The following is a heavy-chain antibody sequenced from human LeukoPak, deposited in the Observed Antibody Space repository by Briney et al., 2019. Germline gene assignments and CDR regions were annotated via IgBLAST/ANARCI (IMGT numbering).Heavy chain of an antibody. V-gene: IGHV3-9*01. Sequence: GGSLRLSCAASGFTFDDYAMHWVRQAPGKGLEWVSGISWNSGSIGYADSVKGRFTISRDNAKNSLYLQMNSLRAEDTALYYCAKAKLRYFDWLLSAGMDVWGQGTTVTVSS. CDR3: AKAKLRYFDWLLSAGMDV. J-gene: IGHJ6*02. D-gene: IGHD3-9*01. CDR1: GFTFDDYA. CDR2: ISWNSGSI.